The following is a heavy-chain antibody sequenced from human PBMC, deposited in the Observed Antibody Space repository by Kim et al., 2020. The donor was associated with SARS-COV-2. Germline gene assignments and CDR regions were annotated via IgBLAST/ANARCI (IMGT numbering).Heavy chain of an antibody. D-gene: IGHD6-19*01. CDR3: AHRLGYSSGLDY. J-gene: IGHJ4*02. Sequence: RYSPSMKSRLTITKDTSKTQVVLTMTNMDPVDTATYYCAHRLGYSSGLDYWGQGTLVTVSS. V-gene: IGHV2-5*01.